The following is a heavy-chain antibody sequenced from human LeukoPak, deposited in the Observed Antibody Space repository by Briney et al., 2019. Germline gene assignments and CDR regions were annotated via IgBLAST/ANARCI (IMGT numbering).Heavy chain of an antibody. V-gene: IGHV3-48*01. Sequence: GGSLRLSXAASGFTFSSYSMNWVRQAPGKGLEWVSYISSSSSTIYYADSVKGRFTISRDNAKNSLYLQMNSLRAEDTAVYYCARSYYGSGSYYPFGYWGQGTLVTVSS. CDR2: ISSSSSTI. CDR1: GFTFSSYS. D-gene: IGHD3-10*01. CDR3: ARSYYGSGSYYPFGY. J-gene: IGHJ4*02.